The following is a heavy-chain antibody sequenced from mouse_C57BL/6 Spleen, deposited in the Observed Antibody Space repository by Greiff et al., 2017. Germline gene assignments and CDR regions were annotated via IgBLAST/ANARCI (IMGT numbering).Heavy chain of an antibody. D-gene: IGHD2-2*01. CDR1: GFTFSSYA. V-gene: IGHV5-4*01. CDR3: ARDGVTTGFAY. J-gene: IGHJ3*01. Sequence: EVNVVESGGGLVKPGGSLKLSCAASGFTFSSYAMSWVRQTPEKRLEWVATISDGGSYTYYPDNVKGRFTISRDNAKNNLYLQMSHLKSEDTAMYYCARDGVTTGFAYWGQGTLVTVSA. CDR2: ISDGGSYT.